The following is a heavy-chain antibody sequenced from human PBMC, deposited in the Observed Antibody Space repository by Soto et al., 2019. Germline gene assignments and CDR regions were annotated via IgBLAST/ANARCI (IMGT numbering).Heavy chain of an antibody. Sequence: SETLSLTCAVYGGSFSGYYWSWIRQPPGKGLEWIGEINHSGSTNYNPSLKSRVTISVDTSKNQFSLKLSSVTAADTAVYYCARGTNPVAGRIKRLDYWGQGTLVTVSS. CDR1: GGSFSGYY. V-gene: IGHV4-34*01. CDR2: INHSGST. J-gene: IGHJ4*02. CDR3: ARGTNPVAGRIKRLDY. D-gene: IGHD6-19*01.